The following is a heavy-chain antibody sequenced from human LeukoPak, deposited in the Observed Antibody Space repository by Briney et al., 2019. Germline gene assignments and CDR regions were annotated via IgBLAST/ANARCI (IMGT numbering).Heavy chain of an antibody. J-gene: IGHJ4*02. CDR3: ARESLNYGGNRILDY. V-gene: IGHV4-4*07. D-gene: IGHD4-23*01. Sequence: PSETLSLTCTVSRGSISSYYWSWIRQPAGKGLEWIGRIYTSGSTDYNPSLKTRVTMSVDTSKNQFSLNLNSVTAADTAVYYCARESLNYGGNRILDYWGQGALVIVSS. CDR2: IYTSGST. CDR1: RGSISSYY.